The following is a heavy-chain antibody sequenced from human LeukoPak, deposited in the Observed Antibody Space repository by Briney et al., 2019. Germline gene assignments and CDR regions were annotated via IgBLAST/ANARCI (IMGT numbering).Heavy chain of an antibody. CDR1: GGSISSYY. Sequence: SETLSLTCTVSGGSISSYYWSWLRQPPGKGLEWIGYIYYSGSTNYNPSLKSRVTISVDTSKNQFSLKLSSVTAADTAVYYCARLSADGDSIDYWGQGTLVTVSS. V-gene: IGHV4-59*08. J-gene: IGHJ4*02. D-gene: IGHD4-17*01. CDR3: ARLSADGDSIDY. CDR2: IYYSGST.